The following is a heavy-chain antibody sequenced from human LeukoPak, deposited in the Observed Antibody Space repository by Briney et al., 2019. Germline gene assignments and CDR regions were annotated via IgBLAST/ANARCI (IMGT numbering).Heavy chain of an antibody. CDR3: ARASYYYDSSGYYPIGDRYFDL. CDR2: ISYDGSNK. CDR1: GFTFSSYA. D-gene: IGHD3-22*01. J-gene: IGHJ2*01. Sequence: PGGSLRLSCAASGFTFSSYAMHWVRQAPGKGLEWVAVISYDGSNKYYADSVKGRFTISRDNAKNSLYLQINSLRAEDTAVYYCARASYYYDSSGYYPIGDRYFDLWGRGTLVTVSS. V-gene: IGHV3-30-3*01.